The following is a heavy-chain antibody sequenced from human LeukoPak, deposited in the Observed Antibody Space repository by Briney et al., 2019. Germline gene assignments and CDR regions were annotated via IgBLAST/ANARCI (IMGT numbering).Heavy chain of an antibody. D-gene: IGHD2-8*01. CDR2: IFHTGST. CDR1: GGSISSAGYS. CDR3: ATSSNGNWFDP. V-gene: IGHV4-30-2*01. Sequence: PSETLSLTCAVSGGSISSAGYSWSWIRQPPGKGLEWIGYIFHTGSTYYNPSLKNQLTISLDRSNNQFSLKLSSVTAADTAVYYCATSSNGNWFDPWGQGTLVTVSS. J-gene: IGHJ5*02.